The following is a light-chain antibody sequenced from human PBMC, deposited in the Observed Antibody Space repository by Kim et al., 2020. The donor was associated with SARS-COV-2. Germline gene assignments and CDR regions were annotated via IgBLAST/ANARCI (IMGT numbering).Light chain of an antibody. J-gene: IGLJ2*01. V-gene: IGLV7-46*01. CDR3: FLSYSGTVI. Sequence: QAVVTQEPSLTVSPGGTVTLTCGSSTGAVTSGHYPYWFQQKPGQAPRTLIYETSNKYSWTPGRFSGSLLGGKAALTLSGAQPEDEADYYCFLSYSGTVIFGGGTKVTVL. CDR1: TGAVTSGHY. CDR2: ETS.